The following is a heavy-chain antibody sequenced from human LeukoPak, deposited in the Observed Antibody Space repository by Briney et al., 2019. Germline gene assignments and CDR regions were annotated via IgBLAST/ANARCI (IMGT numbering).Heavy chain of an antibody. J-gene: IGHJ4*02. CDR3: ATGDVVVPTAAQRPLDY. V-gene: IGHV4-39*01. CDR2: IYYSGST. Sequence: SETLSLTCTVSGGSISSSHFFWDWIRQPPGKGLEWIGSIYYSGSTYYSPSLKSRVTISVDTSKNQFSLKLRSVTAADTAVYYCATGDVVVPTAAQRPLDYWGQGTRATVSS. CDR1: GGSISSSHFF. D-gene: IGHD2-2*01.